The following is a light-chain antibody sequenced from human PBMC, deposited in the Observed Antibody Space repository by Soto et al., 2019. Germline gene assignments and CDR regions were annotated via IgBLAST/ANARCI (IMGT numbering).Light chain of an antibody. V-gene: IGKV3-15*01. Sequence: EIVMTQSPGALSVSLGERATLSCRASQSVGSKLAWYQQKPGQPPRLLIHGASTRATGVPARFSGGGSGTEFTLAISSLQSEDFAVYYCQQYKKWPRTFGQGTKVEI. CDR2: GAS. CDR3: QQYKKWPRT. J-gene: IGKJ1*01. CDR1: QSVGSK.